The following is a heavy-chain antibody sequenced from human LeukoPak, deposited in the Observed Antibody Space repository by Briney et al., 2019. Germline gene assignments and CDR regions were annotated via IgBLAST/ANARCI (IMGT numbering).Heavy chain of an antibody. CDR2: INHSGST. V-gene: IGHV4-34*01. CDR1: GGSFSGYY. J-gene: IGHJ5*02. CDR3: ARRPGVGAIITFFDP. D-gene: IGHD3-10*01. Sequence: KPSETLSLTCAVYGGSFSGYYWSWIRQPPGKGLEWIGEINHSGSTNYNPSLKSRVTISVDTSKNQFSLKLSSVTAADTAEYYCARRPGVGAIITFFDPWGQGTLVTVSS.